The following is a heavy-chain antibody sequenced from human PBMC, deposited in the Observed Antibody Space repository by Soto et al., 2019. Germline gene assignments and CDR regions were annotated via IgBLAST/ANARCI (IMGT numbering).Heavy chain of an antibody. D-gene: IGHD3-10*01. CDR2: ISAYNGNT. CDR3: ARDGFGEFYYYYGMDV. Sequence: VQLVQSGAEVKKPGASVKVSCKASGYTFTSYGISWVRQAPGQGLEWMGWISAYNGNTNYAQKLQGRVTMTTDTSTSTAYMELRSLRSDDTAVYYCARDGFGEFYYYYGMDVWGQGTTVTVSS. CDR1: GYTFTSYG. J-gene: IGHJ6*02. V-gene: IGHV1-18*01.